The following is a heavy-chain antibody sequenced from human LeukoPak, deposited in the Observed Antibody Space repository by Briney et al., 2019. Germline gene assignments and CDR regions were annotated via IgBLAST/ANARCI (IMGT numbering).Heavy chain of an antibody. CDR2: IYYTGST. J-gene: IGHJ4*02. Sequence: SETLSLTCTVSGVSIDSYYWSWIRQPPGKGLEWIGYIYYTGSTEYHPSLKSRVTISLDTSKNQFSLKLTSVTAADTAVYYCARVYQSAEYYFDYWGQRDLCSASS. CDR3: ARVYQSAEYYFDY. D-gene: IGHD2-2*01. CDR1: GVSIDSYY. V-gene: IGHV4-59*01.